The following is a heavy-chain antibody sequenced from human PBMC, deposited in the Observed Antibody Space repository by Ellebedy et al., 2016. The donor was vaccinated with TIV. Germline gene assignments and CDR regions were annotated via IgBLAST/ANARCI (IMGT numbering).Heavy chain of an antibody. CDR3: ARVPVAGIGWFDP. V-gene: IGHV4-59*01. Sequence: MPSETLSLTCTVSGGSISSYYWSWIRQPPGKGLEWIGYIYYSGSTNYNPSLKSRVTISVDTSKNQFSLKLSSVTAADTAVYYCARVPVAGIGWFDPWGQGTLVTVSS. CDR1: GGSISSYY. CDR2: IYYSGST. J-gene: IGHJ5*02. D-gene: IGHD6-19*01.